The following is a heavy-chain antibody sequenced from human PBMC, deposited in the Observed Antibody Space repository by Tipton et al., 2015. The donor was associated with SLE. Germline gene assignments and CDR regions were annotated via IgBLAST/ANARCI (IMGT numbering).Heavy chain of an antibody. D-gene: IGHD2-8*02. CDR3: ARGYCSGDVCFGRGYFDY. CDR1: GGSISSNY. CDR2: ISYSGST. Sequence: TLSLTCSVSGGSISSNYWIWIRQPPGKGLEWIGYISYSGSTNYNPSLKSRVTISLDTAKNQISLKLTSVTAADTAMYYCARGYCSGDVCFGRGYFDYWGQGTQVTVSS. J-gene: IGHJ4*02. V-gene: IGHV4-59*08.